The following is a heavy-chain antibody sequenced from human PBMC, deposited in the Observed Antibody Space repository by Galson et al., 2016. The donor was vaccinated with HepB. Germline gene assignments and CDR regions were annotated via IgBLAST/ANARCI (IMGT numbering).Heavy chain of an antibody. J-gene: IGHJ4*02. CDR1: GDSVSNNNAA. D-gene: IGHD2/OR15-2a*01. CDR2: TYYSSKWFN. Sequence: CAISGDSVSNNNAAWHWIRQSPSRGLEWLGKTYYSSKWFNDYAGSVTSRISINPDTSQNQFSLQLNSVTPEATAVYYCERQYGQVFEYWGQGTLVTVSS. V-gene: IGHV6-1*01. CDR3: ERQYGQVFEY.